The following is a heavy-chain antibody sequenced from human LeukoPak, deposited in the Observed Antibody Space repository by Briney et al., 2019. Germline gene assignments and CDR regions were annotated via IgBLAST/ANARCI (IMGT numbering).Heavy chain of an antibody. V-gene: IGHV3-21*01. D-gene: IGHD4/OR15-4a*01. CDR1: GFTFSSYS. CDR3: VKESGFMVAPNSAFDI. CDR2: ISSSSSYI. J-gene: IGHJ3*02. Sequence: RGSLRLSCAASGFTFSSYSMSWVRQAPGKGLEWVSSISSSSSYIYYADSVKGRFTISRDNSKNTLYLQMSSLRAEDTAVYYCVKESGFMVAPNSAFDIWGQGTMVTVSS.